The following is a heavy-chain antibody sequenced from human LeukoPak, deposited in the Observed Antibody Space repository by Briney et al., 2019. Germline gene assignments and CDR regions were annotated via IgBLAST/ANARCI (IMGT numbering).Heavy chain of an antibody. CDR1: GFTFSSYS. V-gene: IGHV3-48*02. CDR2: ISSSSSTI. D-gene: IGHD3-22*01. CDR3: ARDSGAYYDSSRFDP. J-gene: IGHJ5*02. Sequence: PGGSLRLSCAASGFTFSSYSMNWVRRAPGKGLEWVSYISSSSSTIYYADSVKGRFTISRDNAKNSLYLQMNSLRDEDTAVYYCARDSGAYYDSSRFDPWGQGTLVTVSS.